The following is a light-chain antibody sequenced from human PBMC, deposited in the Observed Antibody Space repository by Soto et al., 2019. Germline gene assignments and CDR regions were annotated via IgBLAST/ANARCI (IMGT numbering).Light chain of an antibody. CDR1: SSDVGGYTY. CDR3: SSYTTSNTRQIV. CDR2: DVS. J-gene: IGLJ1*01. Sequence: QSVLTQPASVSGSPGQAITISCTGTSSDVGGYTYVSWYQQHPDKAPKFIIYDVSNRPSGVSNRFSGSKSGNTASLTISGLQAEDEADYYCSSYTTSNTRQIVFGTGTKVTVL. V-gene: IGLV2-14*01.